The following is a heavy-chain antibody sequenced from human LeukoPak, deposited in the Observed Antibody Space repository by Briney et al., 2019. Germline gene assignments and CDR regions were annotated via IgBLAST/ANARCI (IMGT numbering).Heavy chain of an antibody. CDR1: GGSITGSSYY. J-gene: IGHJ4*02. D-gene: IGHD3-22*01. CDR2: MYYSGST. Sequence: SETLSLTCTVSGGSITGSSYYWGWIRQPPGKGLEWIGSMYYSGSTYYKTSLKSRVTISADTSKNEFSLELGSVTAADTAVYYCARRYYDNTGYYYFDYWGQGTLVTVSS. CDR3: ARRYYDNTGYYYFDY. V-gene: IGHV4-39*01.